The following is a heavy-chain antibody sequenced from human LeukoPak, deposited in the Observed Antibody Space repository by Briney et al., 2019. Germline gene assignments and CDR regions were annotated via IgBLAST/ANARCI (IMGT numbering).Heavy chain of an antibody. D-gene: IGHD5-18*01. Sequence: SVKVSCKPSGGTFSSYAISWVRQAPGQGLEWMGGIIPIFGTANYAQKFQGRVTITADESTSTAYMELSSLRSEDTAVYYCARVVPDTAMAYYYYYGMDVWGQGTTVTVSS. CDR1: GGTFSSYA. CDR3: ARVVPDTAMAYYYYYGMDV. CDR2: IIPIFGTA. V-gene: IGHV1-69*13. J-gene: IGHJ6*02.